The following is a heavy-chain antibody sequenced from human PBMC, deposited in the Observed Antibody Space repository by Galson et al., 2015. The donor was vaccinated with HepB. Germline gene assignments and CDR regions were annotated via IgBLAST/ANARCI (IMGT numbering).Heavy chain of an antibody. V-gene: IGHV1-3*01. CDR3: ATLGCTGGLCYAQFDH. CDR1: GYTFTNYA. J-gene: IGHJ4*02. Sequence: SVKVSCKASGYTFTNYAMHWVRQAPGQRLEWMGWVNGGNGNTKYSQKFQGRVTITRDTSASTAYMELSSLRSEDTAVYYCATLGCTGGLCYAQFDHWGQGTLVAVSS. CDR2: VNGGNGNT. D-gene: IGHD2-8*02.